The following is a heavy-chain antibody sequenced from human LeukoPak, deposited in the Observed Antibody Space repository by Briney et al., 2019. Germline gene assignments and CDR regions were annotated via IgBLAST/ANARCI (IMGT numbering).Heavy chain of an antibody. D-gene: IGHD3-16*01. J-gene: IGHJ4*02. V-gene: IGHV3-30-3*01. Sequence: PGGSLRLSCAASGFTFSGYAMHWVRQAPGKGLEWVAVISYDGSNKYYADSVKGRFTISRDNSKNTLYLQMNSLRAEDTAVYYCARGDSVDYWGQGTLVTVSS. CDR2: ISYDGSNK. CDR1: GFTFSGYA. CDR3: ARGDSVDY.